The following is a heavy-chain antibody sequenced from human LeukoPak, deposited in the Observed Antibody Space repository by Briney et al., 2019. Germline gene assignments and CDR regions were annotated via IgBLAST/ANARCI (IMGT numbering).Heavy chain of an antibody. D-gene: IGHD1/OR15-1a*01. CDR2: ISGSGGST. V-gene: IGHV3-23*01. CDR1: GFTLSSYA. Sequence: GGSLSLSCAASGFTLSSYAMSWVRQAPGKGLEWVSGISGSGGSTYHADSVKGRFTISRDNHKNLVYMQMSSLIAQDTAVYDCLVTTRRRRFDYWGQGTRVTVSS. J-gene: IGHJ4*02. CDR3: LVTTRRRRFDY.